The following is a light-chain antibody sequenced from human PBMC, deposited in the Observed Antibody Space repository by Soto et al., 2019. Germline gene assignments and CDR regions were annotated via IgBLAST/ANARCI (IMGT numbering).Light chain of an antibody. V-gene: IGLV1-40*01. J-gene: IGLJ3*02. Sequence: QSVLTQPPSVSGAPGQRVTISCTGSSSNIGAGYDVHWYQQLPGTAPKLLIYGNTIRPSVVPDRFSGAKSGTSASLAITGLPAEDAADYYCQSDDSSPYWVFGGGTKVTVL. CDR2: GNT. CDR3: QSDDSSPYWV. CDR1: SSNIGAGYD.